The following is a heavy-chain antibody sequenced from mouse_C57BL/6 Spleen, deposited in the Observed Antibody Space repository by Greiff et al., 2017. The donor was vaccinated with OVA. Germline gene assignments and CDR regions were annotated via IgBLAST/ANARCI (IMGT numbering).Heavy chain of an antibody. Sequence: EVQGVESGEGLVKPGGSLKLSCAASGFTFSSYAMSWVRQTPEKRLEWVAYISSGGDYIYYADTVKGRVTISRDNARNTLYLQMSSLKSEDTAMYYCTREGYSNYLWGQGTLVTVSA. CDR2: ISSGGDYI. J-gene: IGHJ3*01. CDR3: TREGYSNYL. V-gene: IGHV5-9-1*02. D-gene: IGHD2-5*01. CDR1: GFTFSSYA.